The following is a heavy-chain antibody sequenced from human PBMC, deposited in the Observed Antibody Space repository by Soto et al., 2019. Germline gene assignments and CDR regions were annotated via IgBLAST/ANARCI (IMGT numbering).Heavy chain of an antibody. CDR2: IYYSGST. J-gene: IGHJ4*02. Sequence: PSETLSLTCTVSGGSISSGDYYCSWIRQPPGKGLEWIGYIYYSGSTYYNPSLKSRVTISVDTSKNQFSLKLSSVTAADTAVYYCARGSGQDYYDSSGYYQPFDYWGQGTLVTVSS. CDR1: GGSISSGDYY. CDR3: ARGSGQDYYDSSGYYQPFDY. D-gene: IGHD3-22*01. V-gene: IGHV4-30-4*01.